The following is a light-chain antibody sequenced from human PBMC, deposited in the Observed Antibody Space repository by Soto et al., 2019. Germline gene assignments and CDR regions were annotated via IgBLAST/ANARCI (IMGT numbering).Light chain of an antibody. J-gene: IGKJ3*01. CDR3: HQYNNWPPGEVT. V-gene: IGKV3-15*01. CDR2: GAS. CDR1: QSVSSN. Sequence: EIVMTQSPATLSVSPGERATLSCRASQSVSSNLAWYQQKPGQAPRLVIYGASTRATGIPARFSGSGSGTEFTLTISSLQSEDFAVYYCHQYNNWPPGEVTFGPGTKVDIK.